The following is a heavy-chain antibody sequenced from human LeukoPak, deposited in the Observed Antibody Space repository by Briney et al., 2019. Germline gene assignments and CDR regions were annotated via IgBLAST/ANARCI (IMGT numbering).Heavy chain of an antibody. CDR3: ARDLNGGNSYYYYGMDV. CDR1: GFTFSSYS. D-gene: IGHD4-23*01. Sequence: SGGSLRLSCAASGFTFSSYSMNWVRQAPGKGLEWVSSISSSSSYIYYADSVKSRFTISRDNAKNSLYLQMNSLRAEDTAVYYCARDLNGGNSYYYYGMDVWGQGTTVTVSS. J-gene: IGHJ6*02. V-gene: IGHV3-21*01. CDR2: ISSSSSYI.